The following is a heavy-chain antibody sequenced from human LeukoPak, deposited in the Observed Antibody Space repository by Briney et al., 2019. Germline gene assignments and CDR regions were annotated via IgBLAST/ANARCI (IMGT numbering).Heavy chain of an antibody. J-gene: IGHJ5*02. D-gene: IGHD5/OR15-5a*01. V-gene: IGHV1-69*13. CDR3: ARAPTVYQFDP. CDR2: IIPIFGTA. Sequence: SVKVSCKASGGTFSSYAISWVRQAPGQGLEWMGGIIPIFGTANYAQKFQGRVTITADESTSTAYMELSSLRSEDTVVYYCARAPTVYQFDPWGQGTLSPSPQ. CDR1: GGTFSSYA.